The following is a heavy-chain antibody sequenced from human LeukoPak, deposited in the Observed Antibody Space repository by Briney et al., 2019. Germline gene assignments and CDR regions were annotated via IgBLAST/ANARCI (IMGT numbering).Heavy chain of an antibody. CDR3: TRGYGGWPTYIDY. J-gene: IGHJ4*02. Sequence: GASVKVSCKASGYTFTSFYITWVRQAPGQGLEWLGWISAYSGSTIYAQKLQGRVTMTIDRSTNTAYMDLRSLRYDGTAVYWCTRGYGGWPTYIDYWGQGSLVIVSS. D-gene: IGHD6-19*01. V-gene: IGHV1-18*01. CDR2: ISAYSGST. CDR1: GYTFTSFY.